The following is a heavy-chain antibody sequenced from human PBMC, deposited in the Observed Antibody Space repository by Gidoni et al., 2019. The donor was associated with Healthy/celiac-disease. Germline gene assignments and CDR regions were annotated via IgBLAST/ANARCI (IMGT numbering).Heavy chain of an antibody. CDR3: AAQGQLISYYYYGMDV. Sequence: QMQLVQSGPEVKNPGTSVKVSSNASVFPFPSSAVQWVRQARGQRIEWIGWIVVGSGNTNYAQKFQERVTITRDMSTSTAYMELSSLRSEDTAVYYCAAQGQLISYYYYGMDVWGKGTTVTVSS. CDR2: IVVGSGNT. J-gene: IGHJ6*04. V-gene: IGHV1-58*01. D-gene: IGHD1-1*01. CDR1: VFPFPSSA.